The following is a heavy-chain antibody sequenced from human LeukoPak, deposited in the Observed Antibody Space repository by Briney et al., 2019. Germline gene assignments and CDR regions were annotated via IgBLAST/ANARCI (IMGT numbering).Heavy chain of an antibody. CDR3: ARVDRTWVTFDFGAFDI. CDR2: IYHSGST. D-gene: IGHD3-3*01. Sequence: SGTLSLTCAVSGGSISSSNWWSWVRQPPGKGLEWIGEIYHSGSTNYNPSLKSRVTISVDKSKNQFSLKLSSVTAADTAVYYCARVDRTWVTFDFGAFDIWGQGTMVTVSS. CDR1: GGSISSSNW. J-gene: IGHJ3*02. V-gene: IGHV4-4*02.